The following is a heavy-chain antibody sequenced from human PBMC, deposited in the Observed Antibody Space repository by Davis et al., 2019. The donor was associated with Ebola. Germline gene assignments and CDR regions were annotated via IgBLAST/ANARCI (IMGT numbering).Heavy chain of an antibody. CDR3: ARDSSNYDFWSGYFRRGYGMDV. D-gene: IGHD3-3*01. Sequence: GGSLRLSCAASGFTFSSYGMHWVRQAPGKGLEWVAVIWYDGSNKYYADSVKGRFTISRDNSKNTLYLQMNSLRTEDTAVYYCARDSSNYDFWSGYFRRGYGMDVWGQGTTVTVSS. CDR1: GFTFSSYG. J-gene: IGHJ6*02. CDR2: IWYDGSNK. V-gene: IGHV3-33*08.